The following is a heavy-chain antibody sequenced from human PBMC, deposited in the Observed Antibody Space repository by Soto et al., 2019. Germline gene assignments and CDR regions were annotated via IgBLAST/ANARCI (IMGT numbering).Heavy chain of an antibody. D-gene: IGHD6-19*01. Sequence: QVQLVQSGAEVKKTGSSVRVSCKASGGSFTTHSITWMRQAPGQGLEWMGGLVPLFGTPNYAQKFQDRLTITADEATSTAYMELSSLRSDDTSVYYCARVAEEELAGTSFFDYWGQGTLVTVSS. J-gene: IGHJ4*02. CDR2: LVPLFGTP. V-gene: IGHV1-69*01. CDR3: ARVAEEELAGTSFFDY. CDR1: GGSFTTHS.